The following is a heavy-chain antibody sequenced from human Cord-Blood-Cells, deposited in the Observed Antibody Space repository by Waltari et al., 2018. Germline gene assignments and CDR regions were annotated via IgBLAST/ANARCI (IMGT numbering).Heavy chain of an antibody. CDR3: AREGIAVALDY. Sequence: EVQLVESGGGLVQPGGSLRLSCAASGFPFSSYWMSWFRQAPGKGLEWVANIKQDGSEKYYVDSVKGRFTISRDNAKNSLYLQMNSLRAEDTAVYYCAREGIAVALDYWGQGTLVTVSS. CDR1: GFPFSSYW. D-gene: IGHD6-19*01. CDR2: IKQDGSEK. J-gene: IGHJ4*02. V-gene: IGHV3-7*01.